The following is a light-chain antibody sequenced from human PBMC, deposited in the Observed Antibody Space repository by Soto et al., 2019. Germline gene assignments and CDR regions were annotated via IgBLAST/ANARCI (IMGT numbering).Light chain of an antibody. CDR2: GAS. J-gene: IGKJ1*01. V-gene: IGKV3-20*01. CDR1: QSVSSSY. CDR3: QQYGSSPGT. Sequence: EIVLTQSPGPLSLSPGERATLSCRASQSVSSSYLAWYQQKPGQAPKLLIFGASIRATDIPARFSGSGSGTDFTLTISRLEPEDFAVYYCQQYGSSPGTFGQGTKVEI.